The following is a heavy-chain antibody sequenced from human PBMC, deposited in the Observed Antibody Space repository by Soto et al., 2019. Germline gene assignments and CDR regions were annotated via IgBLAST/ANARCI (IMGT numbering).Heavy chain of an antibody. V-gene: IGHV4-39*07. J-gene: IGHJ4*02. D-gene: IGHD4-17*01. CDR2: IYYSGST. CDR3: ARAPPETTVVTYFDY. CDR1: GGSVRSSTYY. Sequence: SETLSLTCTVSGGSVRSSTYYWGWIRQSPGKGLEWIGSIYYSGSTNYNPSLKSRVTISVDTSKNQFSLKLSSVTAADTAVYYCARAPPETTVVTYFDYWGQGTLVTVSS.